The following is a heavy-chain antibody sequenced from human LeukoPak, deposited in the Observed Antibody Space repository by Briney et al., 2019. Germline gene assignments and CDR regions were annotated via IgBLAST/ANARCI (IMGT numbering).Heavy chain of an antibody. D-gene: IGHD2-15*01. J-gene: IGHJ4*02. CDR1: GYTFTSYD. Sequence: ASVKVSCKASGYTFTSYDINWVRQATGQGLEWMGWMNPNSGNTGYAQKFQGRVTMTRNTSISTAYMELSSLRSEDTAVYYCARGLKRGVLAATIGASYWGQGTLVTVSS. CDR2: MNPNSGNT. V-gene: IGHV1-8*01. CDR3: ARGLKRGVLAATIGASY.